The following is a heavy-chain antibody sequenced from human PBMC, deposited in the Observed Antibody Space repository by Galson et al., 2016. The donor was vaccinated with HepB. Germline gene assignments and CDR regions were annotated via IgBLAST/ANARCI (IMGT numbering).Heavy chain of an antibody. CDR2: ISWNTDNI. D-gene: IGHD2-8*01. CDR3: IRDWRNGAYDR. Sequence: SLRLSCAASGFSIADYGMHWVRQAPGKGLEWVSGISWNTDNIDYVENVKGRFTISRDNAKNTLYLQMGSLRVDDTAVYYCIRDWRNGAYDRWGQGTLVTVAS. CDR1: GFSIADYG. J-gene: IGHJ5*02. V-gene: IGHV3-9*01.